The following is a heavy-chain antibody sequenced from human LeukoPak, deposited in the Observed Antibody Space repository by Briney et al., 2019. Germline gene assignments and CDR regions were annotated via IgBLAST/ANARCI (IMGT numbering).Heavy chain of an antibody. Sequence: GRSLRLSCAASGYTVSDNCMSWIRQAPGKGLEWVSLIYAGGSTYYADSVKGRFTISRDNSKNTLFLQMDSLRHDDTAIYYCAADGYNYFDYWGQGTLVTVSS. CDR2: IYAGGST. V-gene: IGHV3-53*01. CDR3: AADGYNYFDY. J-gene: IGHJ4*02. D-gene: IGHD5-24*01. CDR1: GYTVSDNC.